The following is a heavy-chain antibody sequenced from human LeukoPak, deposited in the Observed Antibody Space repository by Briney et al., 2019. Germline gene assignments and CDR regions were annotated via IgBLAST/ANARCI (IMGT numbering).Heavy chain of an antibody. Sequence: GGSLRLSCAASGFIFSSYSMDWVHQAPGKGLEWVSSITSSSSYIYYADSVKGRFTISRDNAKNSLYLQMNSLRAEDTAVYYCARAFADGYNSSPFDYWGQGTLVTVSS. CDR3: ARAFADGYNSSPFDY. CDR2: ITSSSSYI. J-gene: IGHJ4*02. CDR1: GFIFSSYS. D-gene: IGHD5-24*01. V-gene: IGHV3-21*01.